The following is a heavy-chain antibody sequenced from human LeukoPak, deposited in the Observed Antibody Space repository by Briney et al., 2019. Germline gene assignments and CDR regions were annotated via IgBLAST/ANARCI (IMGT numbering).Heavy chain of an antibody. CDR1: GGTFSSYA. CDR3: ARGYYDSSGYPEDYFDY. V-gene: IGHV1-18*01. Sequence: ASVKVSCKASGGTFSSYAISWVRQAPGQGLEWMGWISAYNGNTNYAQKLQGRVTMTTDTSTSTAYIELRSLRSDDTAVYYCARGYYDSSGYPEDYFDYWGQGTLVTVSS. J-gene: IGHJ4*02. D-gene: IGHD3-22*01. CDR2: ISAYNGNT.